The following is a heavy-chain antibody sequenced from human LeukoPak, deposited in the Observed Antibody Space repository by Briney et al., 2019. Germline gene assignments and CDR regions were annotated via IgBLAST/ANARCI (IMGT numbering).Heavy chain of an antibody. D-gene: IGHD2-21*02. CDR3: AREGDSAYCGGDCYFGAFDI. Sequence: GGSLRLSCAASGFTFSSYEMNWVRQAPGKGLEWVSYISSSGSTIYYADSVKGRFTISRDNAKNSLYLQMNSLRAEDTAVYYCAREGDSAYCGGDCYFGAFDIWGQGTMVTVSS. V-gene: IGHV3-48*03. J-gene: IGHJ3*02. CDR2: ISSSGSTI. CDR1: GFTFSSYE.